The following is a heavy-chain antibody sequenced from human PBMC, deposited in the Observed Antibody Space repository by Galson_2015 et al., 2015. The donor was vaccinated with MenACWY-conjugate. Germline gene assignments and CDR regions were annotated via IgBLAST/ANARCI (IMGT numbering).Heavy chain of an antibody. CDR2: LHYSGTT. CDR3: ARYNWNNWFDP. CDR1: GASMSPYY. D-gene: IGHD1-1*01. Sequence: ETLSLTCSVSGASMSPYYWTWIRQIPAKGLEWIGWLHYSGTTKYNPSLQSRVTISVDTSKNRFSLSLNSVTSADTAVYYCARYNWNNWFDPWGQGTLVTVSS. V-gene: IGHV4-59*01. J-gene: IGHJ5*02.